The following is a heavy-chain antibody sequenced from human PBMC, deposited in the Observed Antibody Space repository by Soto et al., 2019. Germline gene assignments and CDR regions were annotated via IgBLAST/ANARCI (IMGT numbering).Heavy chain of an antibody. D-gene: IGHD6-13*01. CDR1: GFTSSHYA. CDR3: AREVFIATVGSRRLDP. V-gene: IGHV3-64*01. CDR2: INYNGNST. J-gene: IGHJ5*02. Sequence: GGSLRLSCAASGFTSSHYAIHWVRQAPGRGLEHVSAINYNGNSTFYANSVKGRFTISRDNSKNTVYLQVGSLRAEDMAVYYCAREVFIATVGSRRLDPWGQGTLVTVSS.